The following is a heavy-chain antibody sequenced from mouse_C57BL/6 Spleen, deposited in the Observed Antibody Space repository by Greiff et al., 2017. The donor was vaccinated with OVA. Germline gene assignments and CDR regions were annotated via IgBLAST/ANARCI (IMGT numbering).Heavy chain of an antibody. Sequence: EVKLMESGGGLVQPGGSLSLSCAASGFTFTDYYMSWVRQPPGKALEWLGFIRNKANGYTTEYSASVKGRFTISRDNSQSILYLQMNALRAEDSATYYCARFLYYGKGGFDYWGQGTTLTVSS. CDR1: GFTFTDYY. J-gene: IGHJ2*01. V-gene: IGHV7-3*01. D-gene: IGHD2-1*01. CDR3: ARFLYYGKGGFDY. CDR2: IRNKANGYTT.